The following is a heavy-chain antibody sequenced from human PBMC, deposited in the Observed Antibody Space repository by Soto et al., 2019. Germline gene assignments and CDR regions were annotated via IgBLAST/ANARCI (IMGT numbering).Heavy chain of an antibody. CDR2: IYYSGTT. CDR1: GGSISSRSYY. CDR3: ARHWGGHAYTYFYGMDV. Sequence: SETLSLTCTVSGGSISSRSYYWGWIRQPPGNGLEWIGNIYYSGTTYHSPSLKSRVPMSVDTSKNQFSLKLTSVTAADSAVYYCARHWGGHAYTYFYGMDVWGQGTTVTVSS. D-gene: IGHD5-12*01. V-gene: IGHV4-39*01. J-gene: IGHJ6*02.